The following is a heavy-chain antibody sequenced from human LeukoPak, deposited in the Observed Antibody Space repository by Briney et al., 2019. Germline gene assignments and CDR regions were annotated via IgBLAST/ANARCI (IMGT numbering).Heavy chain of an antibody. CDR1: GFTFSSYA. CDR2: ISGGGAST. V-gene: IGHV3-23*01. Sequence: GGSLRLSCTASGFTFSSYAMSWVRQPPGKGLEWVSLISGGGASTYYADSVKGRFTISRDNSKNTLYLEMNSLRAEDTAVYYCGKDRDVYCSGGSCYTLWGQGTLVTVSS. D-gene: IGHD2-15*01. J-gene: IGHJ4*02. CDR3: GKDRDVYCSGGSCYTL.